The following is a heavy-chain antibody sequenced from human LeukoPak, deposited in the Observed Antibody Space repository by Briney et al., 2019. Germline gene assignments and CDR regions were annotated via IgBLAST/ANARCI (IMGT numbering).Heavy chain of an antibody. V-gene: IGHV4-30-4*08. Sequence: SQTLSLTCTVSGGSISSGDYYWSWIRQPPGKGLEWIGYIYYSGSTYYNPSLKSRVTISVDTSKNQFSLKLSSVTAADTVVYYCARGEAVNLLHYWGQGTLVTVSS. CDR1: GGSISSGDYY. CDR3: ARGEAVNLLHY. D-gene: IGHD6-19*01. J-gene: IGHJ4*02. CDR2: IYYSGST.